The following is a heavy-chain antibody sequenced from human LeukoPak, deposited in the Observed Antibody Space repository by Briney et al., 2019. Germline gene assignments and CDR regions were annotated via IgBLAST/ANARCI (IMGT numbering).Heavy chain of an antibody. CDR3: VRPKGEAAKLLNFDS. V-gene: IGHV5-51*01. J-gene: IGHJ4*02. Sequence: GESLKISCKGSGYSFISYWIGWVRQMPGKGLEWMGLIYPGDSSIRYSPSFQGQVTISVDKSINTAYLQWRSLKASDTAMYYCVRPKGEAAKLLNFDSWGQGTLVTVSS. D-gene: IGHD2-15*01. CDR1: GYSFISYW. CDR2: IYPGDSSI.